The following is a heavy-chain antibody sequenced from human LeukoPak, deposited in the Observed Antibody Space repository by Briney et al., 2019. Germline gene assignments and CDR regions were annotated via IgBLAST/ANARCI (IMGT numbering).Heavy chain of an antibody. V-gene: IGHV4-39*02. Sequence: SEILSLTCTVSGGSISSTTYYWGWIRQPPGKGLEWIGTIYYSGTTYYNPSLKSRVTISVDTSKSQFSLELSSMTAADTAVYYCARGPTLKYFHHWGQGTLVSVSS. CDR3: ARGPTLKYFHH. CDR1: GGSISSTTYY. J-gene: IGHJ1*01. CDR2: IYYSGTT.